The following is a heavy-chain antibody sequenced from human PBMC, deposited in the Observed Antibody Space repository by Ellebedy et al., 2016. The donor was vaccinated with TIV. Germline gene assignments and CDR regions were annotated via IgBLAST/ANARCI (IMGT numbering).Heavy chain of an antibody. CDR1: GFTFSSFG. Sequence: GESLKISCAASGFTFSSFGMDWVRQASGKGLEWVSSIDSSGTYIYYADSVKGRFTISRDNTKNSLYLQMNSLRAEDTAVYYCARLIGGTCQCAFDIWGQGTMVTVSS. CDR2: IDSSGTYI. CDR3: ARLIGGTCQCAFDI. D-gene: IGHD2-15*01. J-gene: IGHJ3*02. V-gene: IGHV3-21*06.